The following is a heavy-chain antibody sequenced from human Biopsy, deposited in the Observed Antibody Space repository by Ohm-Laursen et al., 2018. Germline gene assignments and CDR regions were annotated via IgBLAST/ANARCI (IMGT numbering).Heavy chain of an antibody. CDR2: FRFEDRT. J-gene: IGHJ4*02. V-gene: IGHV4-59*01. CDR3: ALGGGSYVNFDY. D-gene: IGHD1-26*01. CDR1: GGSISNYF. Sequence: TLSLTCAVSGGSISNYFWTWIRKPQGKGLEWIGYFRFEDRTSYNSSLKSRVTISADTSKNQFSLSLSSVTAADTAVYYCALGGGSYVNFDYWGQGTLVTVPS.